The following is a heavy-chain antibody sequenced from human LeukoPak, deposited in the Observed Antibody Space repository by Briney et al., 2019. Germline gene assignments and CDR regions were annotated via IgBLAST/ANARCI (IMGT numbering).Heavy chain of an antibody. D-gene: IGHD6-13*01. J-gene: IGHJ5*02. CDR3: ARAVAVAAAGTSGWFDP. CDR2: INHSGST. V-gene: IGHV4-34*01. CDR1: GGSFSGYY. Sequence: PSETLSLTCAVYGGSFSGYYWSWIRQPPGKGLEWIGEINHSGSTNYNPSLKSRVTISVDTSMNQFSLKLSSVTAADTAVYYCARAVAVAAAGTSGWFDPWGQGTLVTVSS.